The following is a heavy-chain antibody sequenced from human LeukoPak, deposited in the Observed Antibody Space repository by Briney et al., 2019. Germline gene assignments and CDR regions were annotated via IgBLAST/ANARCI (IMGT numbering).Heavy chain of an antibody. D-gene: IGHD1-26*01. CDR1: GFTFSSYW. J-gene: IGHJ4*02. Sequence: GGSLRLSCAASGFTFSSYWMSWVRQAPGKGLEWVANIKQDGSEKYYVDSVKGRFTISRDNAKNSLYLQMNSLRAEDTAVYYCARVGSYYFRYFDCWGQGTLVTVSS. CDR2: IKQDGSEK. V-gene: IGHV3-7*03. CDR3: ARVGSYYFRYFDC.